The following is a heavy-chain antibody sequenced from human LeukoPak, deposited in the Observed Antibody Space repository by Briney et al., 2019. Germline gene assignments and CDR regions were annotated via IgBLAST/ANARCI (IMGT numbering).Heavy chain of an antibody. CDR3: ARGQSGWYLGDAFDI. CDR2: IYSGGST. V-gene: IGHV3-53*01. D-gene: IGHD6-19*01. CDR1: GFTFSSYS. J-gene: IGHJ3*02. Sequence: GGSLRLSCAASGFTFSSYSMNWVRQAPGKGLEWVSVIYSGGSTYYADSVKGRFTISRDNSKNTLYLQMNSLRAEDTAVYYCARGQSGWYLGDAFDIWGQGTMVTVSS.